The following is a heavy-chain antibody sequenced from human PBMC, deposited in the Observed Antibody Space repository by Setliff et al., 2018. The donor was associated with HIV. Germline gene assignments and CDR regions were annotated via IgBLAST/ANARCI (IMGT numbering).Heavy chain of an antibody. D-gene: IGHD3-10*01. Sequence: ASVKVSCKASGDTLTGYYMHWVRQAPGQGLEWMGWIKPSTGGINFAHKFQGRVTLTRDTSTSTAYMELRGLRSDDTAVYYCAADYYFASGLAAWGQGTLVTVSS. CDR2: IKPSTGGI. CDR3: AADYYFASGLAA. CDR1: GDTLTGYY. J-gene: IGHJ4*02. V-gene: IGHV1-2*02.